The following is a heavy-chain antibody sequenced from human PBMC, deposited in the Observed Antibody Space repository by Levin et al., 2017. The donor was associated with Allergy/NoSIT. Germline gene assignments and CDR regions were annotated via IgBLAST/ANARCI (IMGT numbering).Heavy chain of an antibody. CDR1: GGTFSSYA. J-gene: IGHJ1*01. CDR3: ASSLKDTMIVVDRWGAEYFQH. Sequence: TGESLKISCKASGGTFSSYAISWVRQAPGQGLEWMGGIIPIFGTANYAQKFQGRVTITADESTSTAYMELSSLRSEDTAVYYCASSLKDTMIVVDRWGAEYFQHWGQGTLVTVSS. CDR2: IIPIFGTA. V-gene: IGHV1-69*01. D-gene: IGHD3-22*01.